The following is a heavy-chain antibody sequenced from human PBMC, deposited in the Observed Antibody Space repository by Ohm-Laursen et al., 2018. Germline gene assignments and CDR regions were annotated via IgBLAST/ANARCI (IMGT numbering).Heavy chain of an antibody. J-gene: IGHJ5*02. Sequence: SDTLSLTCTVSGGSISSYYWSWIRQPPGKGLEWIGYIYYSGSTNYNPSLKSRVTISVDTSKNQFSLKLSSVTAADTAVYYCARVHRIYDFWSGYYPNWFDPWGQGTLVTVSS. CDR2: IYYSGST. CDR3: ARVHRIYDFWSGYYPNWFDP. D-gene: IGHD3-3*01. CDR1: GGSISSYY. V-gene: IGHV4-59*07.